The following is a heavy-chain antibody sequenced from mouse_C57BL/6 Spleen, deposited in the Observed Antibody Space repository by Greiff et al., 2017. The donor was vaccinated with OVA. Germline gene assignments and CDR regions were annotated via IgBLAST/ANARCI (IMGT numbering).Heavy chain of an antibody. CDR3: ARSAWFWYFDV. Sequence: QLQQPGAELVKPGASVKLSCKASGYTFTSYWMQWVKQRPGQGLEWIGEIDPSDSYTNYNQKFKGKATLTVDTSSSTAYMQLSSLTSEDSAVYYCARSAWFWYFDVWGTGTTVTVSS. J-gene: IGHJ1*03. CDR1: GYTFTSYW. CDR2: IDPSDSYT. D-gene: IGHD2-2*01. V-gene: IGHV1-50*01.